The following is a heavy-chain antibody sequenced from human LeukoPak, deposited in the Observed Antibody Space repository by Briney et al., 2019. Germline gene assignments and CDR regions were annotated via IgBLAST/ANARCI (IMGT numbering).Heavy chain of an antibody. D-gene: IGHD7-27*01. J-gene: IGHJ4*02. V-gene: IGHV3-15*01. CDR3: TTLGDWGLDY. CDR2: IKSKTDDGTT. Sequence: GGSLRLSCAASGFTFSNAWMSWVRQAPGKGLEWVGRIKSKTDDGTTDYAAPVKGRFTISRDDSKNTLYLQMNSLKTEDTAVYYCTTLGDWGLDYWGQGTLVTVSS. CDR1: GFTFSNAW.